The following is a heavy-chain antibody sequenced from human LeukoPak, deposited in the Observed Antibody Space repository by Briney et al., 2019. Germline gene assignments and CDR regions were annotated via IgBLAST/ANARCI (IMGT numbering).Heavy chain of an antibody. CDR1: GGSFSGYY. V-gene: IGHV4-59*10. CDR3: ARLSDCSSTSCYNWFDP. D-gene: IGHD2-2*01. Sequence: SETLSLTCAVYGGSFSGYYWSWIRQPAGKGLEWIGRIYTSGSTNYNPSLKSRVTMSVDTSKNQFSLKLSSVTAADTAVYYCARLSDCSSTSCYNWFDPWGQGTLVTVSS. CDR2: IYTSGST. J-gene: IGHJ5*02.